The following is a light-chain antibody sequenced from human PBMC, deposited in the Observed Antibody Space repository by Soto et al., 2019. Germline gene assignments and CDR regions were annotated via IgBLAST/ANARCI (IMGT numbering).Light chain of an antibody. V-gene: IGKV2-28*01. CDR1: QSLLHSNGNIY. Sequence: DIVLTQSPLSLPVTPGEPASISCRSSQSLLHSNGNIYLDWYLQKPGQSPQLLIYLGSIRASGVPDRFSXSGSGTDXXXXXXRVXAEDVGVYYCMQAIQAPRTFGLGTKVEIK. CDR3: MQAIQAPRT. J-gene: IGKJ1*01. CDR2: LGS.